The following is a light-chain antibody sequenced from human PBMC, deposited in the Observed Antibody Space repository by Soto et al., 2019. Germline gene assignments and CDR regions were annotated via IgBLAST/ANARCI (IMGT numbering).Light chain of an antibody. Sequence: IQMTQYPTTLSASVGDGVTITCRASQSISSWLAWYQQRPGKAPKLLIYKASTLESGVPSNFSGSGSGTEFTLTISSLQPEDFATYYCQQYNSYPWTFGQGTKVDIK. CDR1: QSISSW. V-gene: IGKV1-5*03. J-gene: IGKJ1*01. CDR3: QQYNSYPWT. CDR2: KAS.